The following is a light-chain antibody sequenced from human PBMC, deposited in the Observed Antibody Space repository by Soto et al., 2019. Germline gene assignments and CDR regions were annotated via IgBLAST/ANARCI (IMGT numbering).Light chain of an antibody. CDR1: STDVGDFNY. V-gene: IGLV2-14*03. CDR3: SSYSRSTTHVV. J-gene: IGLJ2*01. Sequence: QSALTQPASVSGSPGRSVTISCTGTSTDVGDFNYVSWYQHLPGRAPKLIIYDVTNRPSGISYRFSASKSGRTASLTISGLQAEDEADYYCSSYSRSTTHVVFGGGTTLTVL. CDR2: DVT.